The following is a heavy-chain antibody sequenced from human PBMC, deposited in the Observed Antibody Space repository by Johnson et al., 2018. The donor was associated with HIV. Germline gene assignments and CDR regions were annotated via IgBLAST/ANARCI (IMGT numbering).Heavy chain of an antibody. Sequence: QVQLVESGGGLVQPGGSLRLSCAASGFSFSDYYMSWIRQAPGKGLEWVSYISSSVSTIYYADFVKGRFTISRDNAKKSLYLQMNSLRAEDTALYYCARDSTPWGGDYVGYAFDIWGRGTMVTVSS. CDR1: GFSFSDYY. J-gene: IGHJ3*02. CDR3: ARDSTPWGGDYVGYAFDI. V-gene: IGHV3-11*04. CDR2: ISSSVSTI. D-gene: IGHD4-17*01.